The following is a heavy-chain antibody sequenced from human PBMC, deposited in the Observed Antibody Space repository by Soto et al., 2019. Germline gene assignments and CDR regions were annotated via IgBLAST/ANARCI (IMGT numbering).Heavy chain of an antibody. J-gene: IGHJ6*02. CDR3: ARTSMQSRGYSYGHGGMDV. CDR1: GYSFTSYW. D-gene: IGHD5-18*01. V-gene: IGHV5-10-1*01. Sequence: GESLKISCKGSGYSFTSYWINWVRQMPGKGLEWMGRIDPSDSYTNYSPSFQGHVTISADKSISTAYLQWSSLKASDTAMYYCARTSMQSRGYSYGHGGMDVWGQGTTVTVSS. CDR2: IDPSDSYT.